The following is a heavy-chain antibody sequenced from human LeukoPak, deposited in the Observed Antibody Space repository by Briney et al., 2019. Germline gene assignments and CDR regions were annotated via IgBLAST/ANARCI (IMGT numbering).Heavy chain of an antibody. J-gene: IGHJ4*02. CDR3: AKVPIAAAGTIAIDY. V-gene: IGHV3-30*18. CDR1: GFTFSSYG. CDR2: ISYDGSNK. Sequence: GGSLRLSCAASGFTFSSYGMHWVRQAPGKGLEWVAVISYDGSNKYYADSVKGRFTISRDNSKNTLYLQMNSLRAEDTAVYYCAKVPIAAAGTIAIDYWGQGTVVSVSS. D-gene: IGHD6-13*01.